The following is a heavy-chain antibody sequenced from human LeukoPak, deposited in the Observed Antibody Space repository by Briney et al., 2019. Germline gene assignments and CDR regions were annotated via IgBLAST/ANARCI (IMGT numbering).Heavy chain of an antibody. CDR2: ISYDGSNK. CDR1: GFTFSSYA. V-gene: IGHV3-30-3*01. J-gene: IGHJ6*02. CDR3: ARDWSYYYGSGSGNNYGMDV. Sequence: GGSLRLSCAACGFTFSSYAMHWVRQAPGKGLEWVAVISYDGSNKYYADSVKGRFTISRDNSKNTLYLQMNSLRAEDTAVYYCARDWSYYYGSGSGNNYGMDVWGQGTTVTVSS. D-gene: IGHD3-10*01.